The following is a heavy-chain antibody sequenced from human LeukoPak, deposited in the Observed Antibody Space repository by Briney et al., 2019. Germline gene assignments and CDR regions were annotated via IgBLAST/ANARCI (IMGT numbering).Heavy chain of an antibody. J-gene: IGHJ4*02. V-gene: IGHV3-30*02. CDR1: GFTFSSYG. CDR2: IRYDGSNK. CDR3: AKPYYDFWSGFVN. Sequence: PGGSLRLSCAASGFTFSSYGMHWVRQAPGKGLEWVAFIRYDGSNKYYADSVKGRFTISRDNSKNTLYLQMNSLRAEDTAVYYCAKPYYDFWSGFVNWGQGTLVTVSS. D-gene: IGHD3-3*01.